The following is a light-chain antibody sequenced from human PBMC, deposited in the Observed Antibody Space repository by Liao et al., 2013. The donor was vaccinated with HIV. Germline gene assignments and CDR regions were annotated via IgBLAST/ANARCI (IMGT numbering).Light chain of an antibody. Sequence: SYELTQPPSVSVPPGQTATITCSGERLGDKYASWYQKKSGQSPVLVIYEDTKRPAGIPDRFSGSNSGNTATLTISGTQPLDEADYYCQTWHISTLILGGGTKLTVL. J-gene: IGLJ2*01. V-gene: IGLV3-1*01. CDR3: QTWHISTLI. CDR2: EDT. CDR1: RLGDKY.